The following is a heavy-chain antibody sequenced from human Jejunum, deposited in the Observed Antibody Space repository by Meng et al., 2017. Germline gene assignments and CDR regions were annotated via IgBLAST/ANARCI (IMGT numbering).Heavy chain of an antibody. CDR3: ARRASDDYGYNY. CDR1: GYTFTRYD. V-gene: IGHV1-8*01. D-gene: IGHD5-18*01. Sequence: QVQLAQPGAEVSKPGPSVNVSCKASGYTFTRYDNNWVRQATGQGLEWMGWVNPNSGQTGYARKFQGRVTMARSTSITTAYMELSGLRSEDTAIYYCARRASDDYGYNYWGQGTLVTVSS. J-gene: IGHJ4*02. CDR2: VNPNSGQT.